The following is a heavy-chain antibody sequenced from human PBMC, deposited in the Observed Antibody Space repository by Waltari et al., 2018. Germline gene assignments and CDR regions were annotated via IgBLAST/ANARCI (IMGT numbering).Heavy chain of an antibody. Sequence: EVQLVESGGGLVQPGGSLRLPCEASGFTFSNYWMSWVRQVPGKGLEWVANIEVEGSKENYVYSVKGRFTISRVNAKNTVYLKMNSLRADETAVYYCARGSHCGGDTCYYHFDHWGQGTLVTVSS. CDR2: IEVEGSKE. CDR3: ARGSHCGGDTCYYHFDH. CDR1: GFTFSNYW. V-gene: IGHV3-7*01. J-gene: IGHJ4*02. D-gene: IGHD2-21*02.